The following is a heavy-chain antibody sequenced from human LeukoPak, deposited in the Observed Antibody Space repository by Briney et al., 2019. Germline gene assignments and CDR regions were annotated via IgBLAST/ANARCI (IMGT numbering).Heavy chain of an antibody. V-gene: IGHV1-24*01. CDR2: FNPEDGET. D-gene: IGHD6-19*01. J-gene: IGHJ6*02. Sequence: ASVKVSCKVSGYSLSDSSMHWVRQAPGKGLEWMGTFNPEDGETIYAQKFQGRVTMTEDTSIDTAYLDLSSLRSEDTAVYYCARAAVANYYGTDVWGQGTTVTVSS. CDR3: ARAAVANYYGTDV. CDR1: GYSLSDSS.